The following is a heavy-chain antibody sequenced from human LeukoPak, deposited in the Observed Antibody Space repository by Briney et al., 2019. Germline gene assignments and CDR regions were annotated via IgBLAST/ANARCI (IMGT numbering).Heavy chain of an antibody. J-gene: IGHJ4*02. CDR3: GRGRPSGWYFAY. CDR2: ITNSGSPI. D-gene: IGHD6-13*01. V-gene: IGHV3-48*02. CDR1: GFMFSIYN. Sequence: PGGSLRLSCTTSGFMFSIYNMNWVRQAPGKGLEWISFITNSGSPIYYADSVRGRFTVSRDRAKNSLYLQMSSLRDEDTAVYYCGRGRPSGWYFAYWGQGPLVTVPS.